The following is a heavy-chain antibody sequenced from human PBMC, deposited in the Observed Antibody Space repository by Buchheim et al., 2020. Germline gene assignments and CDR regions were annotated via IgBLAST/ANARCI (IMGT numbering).Heavy chain of an antibody. V-gene: IGHV4-4*02. Sequence: QVQLQESGPGLVKPSGTLSLTCAVSGGSISSSNWWSWVRQPPGKGMEWIGEIYHSGSTNYNQSLKSRVTIAVDKSKNQFYLKLSSVTAADTAVYYCAREGSRWFGDSPYGGPDYWGQGTL. CDR2: IYHSGST. D-gene: IGHD3-10*01. CDR3: AREGSRWFGDSPYGGPDY. CDR1: GGSISSSNW. J-gene: IGHJ4*02.